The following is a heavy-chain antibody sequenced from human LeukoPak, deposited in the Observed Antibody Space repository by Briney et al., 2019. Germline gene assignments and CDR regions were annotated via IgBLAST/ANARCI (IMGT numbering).Heavy chain of an antibody. V-gene: IGHV4-34*01. CDR3: ARLGYYGSGMGLRDY. CDR2: INHSGST. J-gene: IGHJ4*02. Sequence: SETLSLTCAVYGGSFSGYYWSWIRQPPGKGLEWIGEINHSGSTNYNPSLKSRVTISVDTSKNQFSLKLSSVTAADTAVYYCARLGYYGSGMGLRDYWGQGTLVTVSS. CDR1: GGSFSGYY. D-gene: IGHD3-10*01.